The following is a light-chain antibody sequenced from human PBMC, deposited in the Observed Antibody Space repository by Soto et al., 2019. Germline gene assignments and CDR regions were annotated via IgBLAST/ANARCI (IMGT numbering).Light chain of an antibody. Sequence: EIVLTQSPGTLSLSPGDRATLSCRASQSVTSNYLAWYQQKPGQPPRLLIYGASRRATAIPDRFSGSGSGTDFTLTISRLAPEDFAVYHCQQYDSSPQTFGQGTKVEIK. CDR2: GAS. CDR3: QQYDSSPQT. CDR1: QSVTSNY. V-gene: IGKV3-20*01. J-gene: IGKJ1*01.